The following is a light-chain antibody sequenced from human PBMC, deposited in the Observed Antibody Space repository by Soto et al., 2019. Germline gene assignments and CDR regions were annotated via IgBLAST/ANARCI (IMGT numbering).Light chain of an antibody. Sequence: DIQMTQSPSPVSASIGDRVIITCRASQSISSSLAWYQQKPGKAPKLLIYDAFSSQSGLPSKFSGWGSGTEFILTISRLQPDDFATYFCQQYHSYPWTFGQGTKVEIK. CDR3: QQYHSYPWT. V-gene: IGKV1-5*01. CDR2: DAF. CDR1: QSISSS. J-gene: IGKJ1*01.